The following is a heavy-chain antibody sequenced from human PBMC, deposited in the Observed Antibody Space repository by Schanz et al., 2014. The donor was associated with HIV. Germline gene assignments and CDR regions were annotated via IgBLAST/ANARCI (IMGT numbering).Heavy chain of an antibody. J-gene: IGHJ4*02. V-gene: IGHV3-9*01. Sequence: VQLVESGGGLVQPGRSLRLSCAASGFTFDDYAMHWVRQAPGKGLEWVSCISWNSGSIGYADSVKGRFTISRDNAKNSLYLQMNSLRAEDTALYYCACECDYGGNSCFDYWGQGTLVTVSS. CDR1: GFTFDDYA. CDR3: ACECDYGGNSCFDY. CDR2: ISWNSGSI. D-gene: IGHD4-17*01.